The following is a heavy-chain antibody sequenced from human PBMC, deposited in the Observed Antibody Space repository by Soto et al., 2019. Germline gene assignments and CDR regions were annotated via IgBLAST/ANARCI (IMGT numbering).Heavy chain of an antibody. CDR3: APMGV. J-gene: IGHJ6*02. Sequence: GGSLRLSCAASGFTFSSYAMSWVRQAPGKGLEWVSAISGSDNNTYYADSVKGRFTISRGNSKNTLYLQMSSLRADDTAVYYCAPMGVWGQGTTVTVSS. V-gene: IGHV3-23*01. CDR1: GFTFSSYA. CDR2: ISGSDNNT.